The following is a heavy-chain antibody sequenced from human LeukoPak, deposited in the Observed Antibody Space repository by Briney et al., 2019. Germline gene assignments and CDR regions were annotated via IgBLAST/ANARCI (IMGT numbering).Heavy chain of an antibody. D-gene: IGHD1-26*01. CDR3: ARGTVRWELLAFNWFDP. CDR2: INPNSGGT. CDR1: GYTFTGYY. V-gene: IGHV1-2*02. J-gene: IGHJ5*02. Sequence: GASVKVSCKASGYTFTGYYMHWVRQAPGQGLEWMGWINPNSGGTNYAQKFQGRVTMTRDTSISTAYMELSRLRSDDTAVYYCARGTVRWELLAFNWFDPWGQGTLVTVSS.